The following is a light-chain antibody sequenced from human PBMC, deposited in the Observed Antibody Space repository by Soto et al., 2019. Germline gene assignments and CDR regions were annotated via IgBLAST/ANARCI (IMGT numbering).Light chain of an antibody. CDR3: QQYNNWPFS. J-gene: IGKJ5*01. V-gene: IGKV3-15*01. CDR1: QGVTTN. CDR2: DVS. Sequence: EIVITQSPPSLSVSPGERVTLSCRAGQGVTTNFAWYQQKSGQSPRLLIYDVSTRATGVPARFSGTGSETDFTLTISGLQSEDSAVYFCQQYNNWPFSFGQGTRLEIK.